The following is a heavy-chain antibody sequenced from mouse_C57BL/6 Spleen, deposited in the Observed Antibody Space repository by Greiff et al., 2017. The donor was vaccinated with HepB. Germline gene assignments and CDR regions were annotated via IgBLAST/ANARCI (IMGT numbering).Heavy chain of an antibody. V-gene: IGHV1-50*01. Sequence: QVQLQQPGAELVKPGASVKLSCKASGYTFTSYWMQWVKQRPGQGLEWIGEIDPSDSYTNYNQKFKGKATLTVDTSSSTAYMQLSSLTSEDSAVYYCARYGDYGSSYSYYAMDYWGQGTSVTVSS. D-gene: IGHD1-1*01. CDR2: IDPSDSYT. J-gene: IGHJ4*01. CDR3: ARYGDYGSSYSYYAMDY. CDR1: GYTFTSYW.